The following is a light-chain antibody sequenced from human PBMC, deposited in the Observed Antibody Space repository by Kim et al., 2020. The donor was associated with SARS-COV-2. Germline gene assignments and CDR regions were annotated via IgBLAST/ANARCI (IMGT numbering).Light chain of an antibody. J-gene: IGKJ4*01. CDR2: GAS. Sequence: IVMTQSPATLSVSPGERATLSCRASQSVSSILAWYQQKPGQAPRLLIYGASTRATGIPGRFSGSGSGTEFTLTISSLQSEDFAVYYCQQYSHWPLTFGGGTKVDIK. CDR3: QQYSHWPLT. V-gene: IGKV3-15*01. CDR1: QSVSSI.